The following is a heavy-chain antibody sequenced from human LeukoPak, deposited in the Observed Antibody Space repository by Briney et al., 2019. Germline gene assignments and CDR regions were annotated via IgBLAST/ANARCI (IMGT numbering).Heavy chain of an antibody. V-gene: IGHV3-7*01. Sequence: GGSLRLSCAASGFIFSNFWMSWVRQAPGKGLEWVANIREDGSEAYYVDFVKGRFTISRDNDKNSLHLQMNSLRVEDTAVYYCARVLYFRENSYAGPFDQWGQGTLVTVSS. D-gene: IGHD5-18*01. CDR3: ARVLYFRENSYAGPFDQ. J-gene: IGHJ4*02. CDR1: GFIFSNFW. CDR2: IREDGSEA.